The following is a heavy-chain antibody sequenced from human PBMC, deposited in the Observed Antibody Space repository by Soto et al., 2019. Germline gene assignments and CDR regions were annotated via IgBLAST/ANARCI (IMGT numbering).Heavy chain of an antibody. Sequence: QLQLQESGPGLVKPSETLSLTCTVSGGSISSSSYYWGWIRQPPGKGLEWIGSIYYSGSTYYNPSLKSRVTISVDTSKNQFSLKLSSVTAADTAVYYCARLATSSRRGDYWGQGTLVTVSS. CDR2: IYYSGST. J-gene: IGHJ4*02. V-gene: IGHV4-39*01. CDR1: GGSISSSSYY. D-gene: IGHD2-2*01. CDR3: ARLATSSRRGDY.